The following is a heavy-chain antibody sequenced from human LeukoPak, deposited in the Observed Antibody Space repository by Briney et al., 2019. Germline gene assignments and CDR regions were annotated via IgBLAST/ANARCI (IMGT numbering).Heavy chain of an antibody. J-gene: IGHJ6*03. CDR3: AAYRSQWGRSYYYYYYMDV. CDR1: GFTFSSSA. D-gene: IGHD3-16*01. Sequence: GASVKVSCKASGFTFSSSAVQWVRQARGQRLEWIGWIVVGGGNTNYAQKFQERVTLTSDMSTSTAYMELSSLRSEDTAVYCCAAYRSQWGRSYYYYYYMDVWGKGTTVTVSS. V-gene: IGHV1-58*01. CDR2: IVVGGGNT.